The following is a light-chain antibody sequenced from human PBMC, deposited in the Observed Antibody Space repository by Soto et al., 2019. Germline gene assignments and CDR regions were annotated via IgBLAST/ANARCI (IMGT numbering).Light chain of an antibody. CDR1: QSVSSN. Sequence: EIVMTQSPATLSVSPGERATLSCRASQSVSSNLAWYQQKPGQAPRLLVYGASTRATGIPAWFSFSGSGTDYSLIIIRLKSEDFAVYYCQQYNNCLLYTFGQATKMEIK. CDR2: GAS. CDR3: QQYNNCLLYT. J-gene: IGKJ2*01. V-gene: IGKV3-15*01.